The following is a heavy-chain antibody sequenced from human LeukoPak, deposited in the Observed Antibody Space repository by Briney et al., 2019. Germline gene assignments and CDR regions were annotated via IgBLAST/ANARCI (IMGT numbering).Heavy chain of an antibody. CDR2: ISAYNGNT. Sequence: ASVKVSCKASGYTFTGYYMHWVRQAPGQGLEWMGWISAYNGNTNYAQKLQGRVTMTTDTSTSTAYMELRSLRSDDTAVYYCARGRVVPAAMYYYYYMDVWGKGTTVTISS. CDR3: ARGRVVPAAMYYYYYMDV. V-gene: IGHV1-18*04. J-gene: IGHJ6*03. D-gene: IGHD2-2*01. CDR1: GYTFTGYY.